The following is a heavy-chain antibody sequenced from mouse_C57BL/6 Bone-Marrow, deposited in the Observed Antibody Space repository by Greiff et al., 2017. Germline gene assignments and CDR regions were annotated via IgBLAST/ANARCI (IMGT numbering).Heavy chain of an antibody. J-gene: IGHJ2*01. CDR2: INPGSGGT. CDR3: ARGGVDDYDFGHYFDY. Sequence: QVQLQQSGAELVRPGTSVKVSCKASGYAFTNYLIEWVKQRPGQGLEWIGVINPGSGGTNYNEKFKGKATLTADKSSSTAYMQLSSLTSEDSAVYFCARGGVDDYDFGHYFDYWGQGTTLTVSS. D-gene: IGHD2-4*01. CDR1: GYAFTNYL. V-gene: IGHV1-54*01.